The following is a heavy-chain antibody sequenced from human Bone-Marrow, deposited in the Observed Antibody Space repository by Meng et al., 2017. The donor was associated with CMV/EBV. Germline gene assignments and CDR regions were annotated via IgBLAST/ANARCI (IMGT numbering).Heavy chain of an antibody. D-gene: IGHD3-3*01. CDR2: ISAYNGNT. J-gene: IGHJ4*02. Sequence: ASVKVSCKASGGTFSSYAISWVRQAPGQGLEWMGWISAYNGNTNYAQKLQGRVTMTTDTSTSTAYMGLRSLRSDDTAVYYCARVGTGFWSGEGDYWGQGTLVTVSS. V-gene: IGHV1-18*01. CDR3: ARVGTGFWSGEGDY. CDR1: GGTFSSYA.